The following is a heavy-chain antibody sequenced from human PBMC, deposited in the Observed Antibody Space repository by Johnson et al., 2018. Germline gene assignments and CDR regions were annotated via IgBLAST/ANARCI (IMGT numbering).Heavy chain of an antibody. CDR1: GDSISSYY. Sequence: QVQLVQSGPGLVKPSETLSLTCTVSGDSISSYYWTWIRQSPGKGLEWIGYIYYNGNTNYNPSLTSRVTMSVDTSKNQFSLKLRSVSTADTAVYYCARVPYYNDNTQHRYYYCYRDVWGKGTTVTVSS. CDR2: IYYNGNT. D-gene: IGHD3-22*01. CDR3: ARVPYYNDNTQHRYYYCYRDV. V-gene: IGHV4-59*01. J-gene: IGHJ6*03.